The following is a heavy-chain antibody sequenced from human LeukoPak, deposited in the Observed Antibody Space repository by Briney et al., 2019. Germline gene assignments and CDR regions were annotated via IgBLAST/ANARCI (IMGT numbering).Heavy chain of an antibody. CDR3: ARDLNWETY. CDR2: IKTDGSLI. D-gene: IGHD7-27*01. V-gene: IGHV3-7*01. CDR1: GFTFSSYW. J-gene: IGHJ4*02. Sequence: GGSLRLSCVASGFTFSSYWMTWVRQAPGKGLEWVANIKTDGSLIYYVDSVKGRFTISRDNAKNSLFLEMTSLRVEGTAVYYCARDLNWETYWGQGTLVSVSS.